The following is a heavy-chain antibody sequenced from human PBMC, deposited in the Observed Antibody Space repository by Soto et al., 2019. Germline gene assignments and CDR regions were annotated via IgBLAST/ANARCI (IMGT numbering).Heavy chain of an antibody. Sequence: EVQPVESGGGLIQPGGSLKLSCAASGLTVSNNYMSWVRQAPGKGLEWVSVIYNDGKTYYADSVKGRFTISRDTSKNTLHLQMDSLRDEDTAVYYCVRPLPSGQNYGMDVWGQGTTVTVSS. V-gene: IGHV3-53*01. CDR1: GLTVSNNY. CDR3: VRPLPSGQNYGMDV. CDR2: IYNDGKT. D-gene: IGHD3-10*01. J-gene: IGHJ6*02.